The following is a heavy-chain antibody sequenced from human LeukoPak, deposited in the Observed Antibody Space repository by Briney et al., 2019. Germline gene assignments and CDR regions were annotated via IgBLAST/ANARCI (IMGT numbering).Heavy chain of an antibody. V-gene: IGHV3-30*03. CDR2: ISYDGSNK. CDR1: GFTFSSYG. J-gene: IGHJ4*02. CDR3: ARGSYGYFDY. D-gene: IGHD5-18*01. Sequence: GGSLRLSCAASGFTFSSYGMHWVRQAPGKGLEWVAVISYDGSNKYYADSVKGRFTISRYNSKNTLYLQMNSLRAEDTAVYYCARGSYGYFDYWGQGTLVTVSS.